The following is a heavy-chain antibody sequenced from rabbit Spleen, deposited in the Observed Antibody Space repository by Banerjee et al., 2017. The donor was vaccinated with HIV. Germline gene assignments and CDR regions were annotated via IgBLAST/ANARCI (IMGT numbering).Heavy chain of an antibody. CDR1: GFDFSHDA. CDR2: IYNGDGST. CDR3: ARDLAAWNSGSYAFNL. J-gene: IGHJ4*01. V-gene: IGHV1S47*01. D-gene: IGHD1-1*01. Sequence: EESGGDLVPPEGSLTLTCTASGFDFSHDAMCWVLQAPGKGPEFIACIYNGDGSTYYASWVNGRFTVSKTSSTTVTLRMTSLTGADTATCFCARDLAAWNSGSYAFNLWGPGTLVTV.